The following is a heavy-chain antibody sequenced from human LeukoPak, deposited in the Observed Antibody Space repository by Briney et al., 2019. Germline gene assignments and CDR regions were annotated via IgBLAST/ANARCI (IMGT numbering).Heavy chain of an antibody. CDR1: GFTFSSYW. Sequence: GGSLRLSCAASGFTFSSYWMSWVRQAPGKGLEWVANIKQHGSEKYYVDSVKGRFTISRDDAKKSVYLQMNSLRADDTAVYYCAKADGSGSYGFDYWGQGTLVTVSS. V-gene: IGHV3-7*03. D-gene: IGHD3-10*01. CDR2: IKQHGSEK. J-gene: IGHJ4*02. CDR3: AKADGSGSYGFDY.